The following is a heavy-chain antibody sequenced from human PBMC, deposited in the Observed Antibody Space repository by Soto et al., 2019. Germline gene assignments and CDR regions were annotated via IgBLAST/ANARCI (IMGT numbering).Heavy chain of an antibody. CDR1: GFTFSSYD. V-gene: IGHV3-23*01. Sequence: EVQLLESGGGLVQPGGSLRLSCAASGFTFSSYDMSWVRQAPGKGLEWVSSISGSGGSTYYEDSVKGRFTISRDNSENTLYLQMNSLRAEDTAVYYCAKDITASPYYFDYWGQGTLVTVSS. CDR3: AKDITASPYYFDY. D-gene: IGHD3-10*01. CDR2: ISGSGGST. J-gene: IGHJ4*02.